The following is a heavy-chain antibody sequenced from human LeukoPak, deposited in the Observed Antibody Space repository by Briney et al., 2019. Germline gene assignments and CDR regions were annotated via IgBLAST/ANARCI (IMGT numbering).Heavy chain of an antibody. Sequence: GGSLRLSCAASGFTVSNNYMSWVRQAPGKGLEWVSVIYSGGSTYYADSVKGRFTISRDNSKNTLYLQMNSLRAEDTAVYYCARGPVEYSLDYWGQGTLVTVSS. CDR1: GFTVSNNY. V-gene: IGHV3-53*01. CDR3: ARGPVEYSLDY. D-gene: IGHD5-18*01. J-gene: IGHJ4*02. CDR2: IYSGGST.